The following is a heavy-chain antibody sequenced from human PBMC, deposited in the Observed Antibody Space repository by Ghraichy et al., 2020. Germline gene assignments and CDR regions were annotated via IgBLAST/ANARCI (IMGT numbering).Heavy chain of an antibody. CDR3: AKNIVATGKNLYYYYGMDV. CDR2: IKQDGSEK. CDR1: GFSFSGYW. J-gene: IGHJ6*02. Sequence: RLSCAASGFSFSGYWMSWVRQAPGKGLEWVASIKQDGSEKIYVDSVKGRFTISRDNARNSLYLQMNSLRAEDTAMYYCAKNIVATGKNLYYYYGMDVWGQGTTVTVSS. D-gene: IGHD5-12*01. V-gene: IGHV3-7*01.